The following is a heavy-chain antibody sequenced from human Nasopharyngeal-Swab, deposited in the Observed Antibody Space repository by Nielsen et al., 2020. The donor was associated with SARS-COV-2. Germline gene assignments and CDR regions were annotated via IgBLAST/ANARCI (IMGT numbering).Heavy chain of an antibody. Sequence: ASAKVSCKVSGFTLPELSIHWVRQAPGKGLEWMGGFDPEDGETIYAQKFQGRVTMTEDTSTDTAYMELSSLRSEDTAVYYCATSSPVVSSGNWFDPWGQGTLVTVSS. CDR2: FDPEDGET. CDR3: ATSSPVVSSGNWFDP. D-gene: IGHD2-8*02. J-gene: IGHJ5*02. CDR1: GFTLPELS. V-gene: IGHV1-24*01.